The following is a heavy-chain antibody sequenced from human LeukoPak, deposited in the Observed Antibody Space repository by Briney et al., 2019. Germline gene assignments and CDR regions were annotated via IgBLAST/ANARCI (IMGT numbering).Heavy chain of an antibody. V-gene: IGHV3-48*04. CDR3: AREKYLPSGGYYYMDV. D-gene: IGHD5-12*01. CDR2: ISSGSNTR. Sequence: GGSLRLSCVASGTTFDKYSMDWVSQAPGKGLEGFSYISSGSNTRLYAESVKGRFTVSRDNSNDSLFLQMNSLRAEDTAVYYCAREKYLPSGGYYYMDVWGKGTTVTVSS. CDR1: GTTFDKYS. J-gene: IGHJ6*03.